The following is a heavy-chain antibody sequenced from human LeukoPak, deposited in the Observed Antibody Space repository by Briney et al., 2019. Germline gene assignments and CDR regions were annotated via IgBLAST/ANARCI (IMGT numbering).Heavy chain of an antibody. CDR1: GFTFSSYW. D-gene: IGHD2-15*01. V-gene: IGHV3-7*01. J-gene: IGHJ6*03. CDR2: IKQDGSEK. CDR3: ARDPGSGYDYYYYMDV. Sequence: GGSLRLSCAASGFTFSSYWMSWVRQAPGKGLEWVANIKQDGSEKYYVDSVKGRFTISRDNAKNSLYLQMNCLRAEDTAVYYCARDPGSGYDYYYYMDVWGKGTTVTVSS.